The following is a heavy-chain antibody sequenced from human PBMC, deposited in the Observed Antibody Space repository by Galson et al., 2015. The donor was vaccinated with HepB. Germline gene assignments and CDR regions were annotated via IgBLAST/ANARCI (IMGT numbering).Heavy chain of an antibody. CDR3: TRDLASVGPIFFHY. CDR1: GYTFISFG. CDR2: ISGYNGDT. Sequence: SVKVSCKASGYTFISFGISWVRQAPGQGLEWVGWISGYNGDTNYAQKFKGRVTMTTDTSTSIAYMELNSLRSDDTAVCYCTRDLASVGPIFFHYWGQGTLVTVSP. V-gene: IGHV1-18*04. D-gene: IGHD1-26*01. J-gene: IGHJ4*02.